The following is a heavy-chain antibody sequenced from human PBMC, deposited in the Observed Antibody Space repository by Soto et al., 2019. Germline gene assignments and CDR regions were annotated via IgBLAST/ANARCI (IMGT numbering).Heavy chain of an antibody. CDR2: ISYDGSNK. Sequence: PGGSLRLSCAASGFTFSSYGMHWVRQAPGKGLEWVAVISYDGSNKYYADSVKGRFTISRDNSKNTLYLQMNSLRAEDTAVYYCAKDHDSSGYYWGSGYYYYGMDVWGQGTTVTVSS. J-gene: IGHJ6*02. CDR3: AKDHDSSGYYWGSGYYYYGMDV. V-gene: IGHV3-30*18. D-gene: IGHD3-22*01. CDR1: GFTFSSYG.